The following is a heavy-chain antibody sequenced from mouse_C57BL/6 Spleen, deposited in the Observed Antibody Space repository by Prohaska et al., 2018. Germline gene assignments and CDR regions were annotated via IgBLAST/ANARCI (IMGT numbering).Heavy chain of an antibody. Sequence: QVTLKESGPGILQSSQTLSLTCSFSGFSLSTSGMGLSWIRQPSGKGLEWLAHLYWDDDKLYNPSLKSRLTISKDTSRNQVFLKITSVDTADTATYYCARRAAYYGSSPYYYAMDYWGQGTSVTVSS. CDR3: ARRAAYYGSSPYYYAMDY. J-gene: IGHJ4*01. D-gene: IGHD1-1*01. CDR1: GFSLSTSGMG. CDR2: LYWDDDK. V-gene: IGHV8-12*01.